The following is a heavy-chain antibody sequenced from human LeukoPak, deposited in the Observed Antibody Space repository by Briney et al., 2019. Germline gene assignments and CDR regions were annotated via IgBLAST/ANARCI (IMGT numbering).Heavy chain of an antibody. CDR3: ARHSGYSSSWYSFDY. D-gene: IGHD6-13*01. J-gene: IGHJ4*02. V-gene: IGHV4-59*08. CDR1: GGSISSYY. Sequence: SETLSLTCTVSGGSISSYYWSWIRQPPGKGLEWIGYLHYSGSTNYNPSLKSRVTISVDTSKNQFSLKLSSVTAADTAVYYCARHSGYSSSWYSFDYWGQGTLVTVSS. CDR2: LHYSGST.